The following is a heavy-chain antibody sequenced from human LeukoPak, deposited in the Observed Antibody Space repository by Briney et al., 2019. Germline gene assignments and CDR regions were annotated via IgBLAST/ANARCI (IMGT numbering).Heavy chain of an antibody. V-gene: IGHV3-21*01. D-gene: IGHD4-17*01. CDR1: GFTFSSYS. J-gene: IGHJ3*02. CDR2: ISSSSSYI. Sequence: GGSLRLSCAASGFTFSSYSMNWVRQAPGKGLEWVSSISSSSSYIYYADSVKGRFTISRDNAKNSLYLQMNSLRAEDTAVYYCAREPTTVTPDDAFDIWGQGTMVTVSS. CDR3: AREPTTVTPDDAFDI.